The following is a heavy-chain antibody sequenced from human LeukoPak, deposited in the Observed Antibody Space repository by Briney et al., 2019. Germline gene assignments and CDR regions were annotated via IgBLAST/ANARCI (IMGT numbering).Heavy chain of an antibody. D-gene: IGHD6-13*01. J-gene: IGHJ4*02. CDR3: ARELVSGY. V-gene: IGHV3-23*01. CDR2: ISGSGDST. Sequence: GGSLRLSCAASGFTFSSYAMNWVRQTPGKGLEWVSGISGSGDSTYYADSVKGRFTISRDNAKNTLYLQMNSLRAEDTAVYYCARELVSGYWGQGTLVTVSS. CDR1: GFTFSSYA.